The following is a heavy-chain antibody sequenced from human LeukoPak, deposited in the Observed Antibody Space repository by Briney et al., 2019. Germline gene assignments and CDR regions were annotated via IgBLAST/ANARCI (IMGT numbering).Heavy chain of an antibody. CDR1: GGTFSSYA. J-gene: IGHJ3*02. D-gene: IGHD4-17*01. CDR3: ARVSDYGDYSGAFDI. V-gene: IGHV1-69*13. CDR2: IIPIFGTA. Sequence: ASVKVSCKASGGTFSSYAISWVRQAPGQGLEWMGGIIPIFGTANYAQKFQGRVTITADESTSTAYMELSSLRFEDTAVYYCARVSDYGDYSGAFDIWGQGTMVTVSS.